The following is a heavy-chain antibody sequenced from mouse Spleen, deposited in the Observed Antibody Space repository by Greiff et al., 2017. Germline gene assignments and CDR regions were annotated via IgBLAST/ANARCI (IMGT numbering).Heavy chain of an antibody. J-gene: IGHJ4*01. D-gene: IGHD1-1*02. CDR3: AREGGDGSYAMDY. V-gene: IGHV1-18*01. CDR2: INPNNGGT. CDR1: GYTFTDYN. Sequence: VQLQQSGAELVRPGASVTLSCKASGYTFTDYNMDWVKQSHGKSLEWIGDINPNNGGTIYNQKFKGKATLTVDKSSSTAYMELRSLTSEDTAVYYCAREGGDGSYAMDYWGQGTSVTVSS.